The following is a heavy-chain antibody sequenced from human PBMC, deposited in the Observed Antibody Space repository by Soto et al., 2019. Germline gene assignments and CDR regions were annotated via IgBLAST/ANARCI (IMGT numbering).Heavy chain of an antibody. Sequence: QVQLVQSGAEVKKPGSSVKVSCKTSGDIFSGYSISWVRQAPGQGLEWMGGIIPIFGPTNYAQRFHGRVTITADKSTSTVYMELYSLKSEDTAVYYCARDLGSGYDPGDYWGQGTLVTVSS. CDR3: ARDLGSGYDPGDY. J-gene: IGHJ4*02. V-gene: IGHV1-69*14. CDR1: GDIFSGYS. CDR2: IIPIFGPT. D-gene: IGHD5-12*01.